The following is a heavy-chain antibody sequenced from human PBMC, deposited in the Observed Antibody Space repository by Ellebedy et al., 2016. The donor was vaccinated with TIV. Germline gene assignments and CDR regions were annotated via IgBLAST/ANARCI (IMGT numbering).Heavy chain of an antibody. CDR3: AKEVLAV. D-gene: IGHD6-19*01. Sequence: PGGSLRLSCAASGITFSTYTMDWVRQAPGKGLEWFSGISATGGTTFYSDSVKGRFTISRDNSKNTLYLQMNSLRVDDTAIYYCAKEVLAVWGQGTLVTVSS. V-gene: IGHV3-23*01. CDR1: GITFSTYT. CDR2: ISATGGTT. J-gene: IGHJ4*02.